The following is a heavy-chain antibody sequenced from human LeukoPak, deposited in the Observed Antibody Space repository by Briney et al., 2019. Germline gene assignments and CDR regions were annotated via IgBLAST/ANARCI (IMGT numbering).Heavy chain of an antibody. J-gene: IGHJ5*02. Sequence: SETLSLTCTVSGGSISSGGYYWSWIRQHPGKGLEWIGYIYYSRSTYYNPSLKSRVTISVDTSKNQFSLKLSSVTAADTAVYYCARDFSSSVAGTPYNWFDPWGQGTLVTVSS. D-gene: IGHD6-19*01. CDR3: ARDFSSSVAGTPYNWFDP. V-gene: IGHV4-31*03. CDR1: GGSISSGGYY. CDR2: IYYSRST.